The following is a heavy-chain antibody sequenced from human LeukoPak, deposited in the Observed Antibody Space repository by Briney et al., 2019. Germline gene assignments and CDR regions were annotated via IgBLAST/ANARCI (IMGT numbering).Heavy chain of an antibody. J-gene: IGHJ4*02. CDR2: IYHSGSP. D-gene: IGHD6-19*01. V-gene: IGHV4-4*02. Sequence: SSETLSLTCAVSGGSISSNNWWGWVRQPPGKGLEWIGEIYHSGSPNYNPSLKSRVTISVDKSRNHFSLNLSSVTAADTAVYYCARVHSSGWFYYWGQGTLVTVSS. CDR3: ARVHSSGWFYY. CDR1: GGSISSNNW.